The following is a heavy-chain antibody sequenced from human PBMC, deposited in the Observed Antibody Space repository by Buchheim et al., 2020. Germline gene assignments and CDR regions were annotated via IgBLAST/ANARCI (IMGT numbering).Heavy chain of an antibody. CDR2: LAYAGSP. J-gene: IGHJ4*02. CDR3: ARLTEPSYFDSRAY. D-gene: IGHD3-22*01. V-gene: IGHV4-61*03. Sequence: QVQLQESGPGLVKPSQTLSLTCTVSGDSISSGGYYWSWIRQHPGKGLEWVASLAYAGSPKYNSSLKSRVTISMDTSKNHFYLTLTSVTAADTAVYFCARLTEPSYFDSRAYWGQG. CDR1: GDSISSGGYY.